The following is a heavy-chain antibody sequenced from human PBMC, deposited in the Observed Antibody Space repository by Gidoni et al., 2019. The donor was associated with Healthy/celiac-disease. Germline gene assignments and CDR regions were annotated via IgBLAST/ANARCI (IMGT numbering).Heavy chain of an antibody. J-gene: IGHJ6*02. Sequence: QVQLQESGPGLVKPSGTLSLTCTVPGGSVSSGSYYWRWIRQPPGKGLEWIGDMYYSGSTNYNPSLKSRVTISVDTSKNQFSLKLSSVTAAYTAVDYCARDIELPYYYDSSGYGGMDVWGQGTTVTVSS. CDR2: MYYSGST. CDR1: GGSVSSGSYY. CDR3: ARDIELPYYYDSSGYGGMDV. V-gene: IGHV4-61*01. D-gene: IGHD3-22*01.